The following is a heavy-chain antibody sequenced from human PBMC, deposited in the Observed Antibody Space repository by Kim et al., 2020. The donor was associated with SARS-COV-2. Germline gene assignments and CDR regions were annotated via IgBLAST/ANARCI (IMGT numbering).Heavy chain of an antibody. CDR3: ARDSSYGSGTYYRY. CDR1: GLTFRSYS. D-gene: IGHD3-10*01. V-gene: IGHV3-30*04. J-gene: IGHJ4*02. Sequence: GGSLRLSCAASGLTFRSYSMHWVRQAPGKGLEWVATISYEGRDKVYADSVKGRFIVSRDNAENILYLQIKSLKPDDTAVYYCARDSSYGSGTYYRYWGQG. CDR2: ISYEGRDK.